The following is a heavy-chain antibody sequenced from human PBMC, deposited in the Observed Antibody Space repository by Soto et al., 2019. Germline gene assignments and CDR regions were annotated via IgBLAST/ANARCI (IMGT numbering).Heavy chain of an antibody. D-gene: IGHD3-16*01. CDR1: GGSISSYY. CDR3: ARDGVRWFDP. J-gene: IGHJ5*02. CDR2: IYYSGST. Sequence: SETLSLTCTVSGGSISSYYWSWIRQPPGKGLEWIGYIYYSGSTNYNPSLKSRVTISVDTSKNQFSLKLSSVTAADTAVYYCARDGVRWFDPWGQGTLVTVSS. V-gene: IGHV4-59*01.